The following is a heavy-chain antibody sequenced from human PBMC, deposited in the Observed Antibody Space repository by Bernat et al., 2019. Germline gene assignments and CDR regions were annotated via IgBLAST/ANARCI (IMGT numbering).Heavy chain of an antibody. CDR1: GFTFDDYG. J-gene: IGHJ3*02. V-gene: IGHV3-20*04. CDR2: INWNGGST. Sequence: EVQLVESGGGVVRPGGSLRLSCAASGFTFDDYGMSWVRQAPGKGLEWVSGINWNGGSTGYADSVKGRFTISRDNAKNSLYLQMNSLRAEDTALYYCARGGERFYYYDSSGSPPHDAFDIWGQGTMVTVSS. CDR3: ARGGERFYYYDSSGSPPHDAFDI. D-gene: IGHD3-22*01.